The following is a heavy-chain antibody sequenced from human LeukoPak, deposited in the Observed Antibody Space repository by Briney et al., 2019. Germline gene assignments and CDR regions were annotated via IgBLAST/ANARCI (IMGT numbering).Heavy chain of an antibody. V-gene: IGHV3-23*01. J-gene: IGHJ4*02. D-gene: IGHD6-19*01. Sequence: GGSLRLSCAASGFTFSSYAMSWSRQAPGKGLEWVSNISGSGGSTYYADSVKGRFTVSRDNSKNTLYLQMNSLRVDDRAGYFFAKEARRYSGGYFFDQWGQGTLVSAST. CDR3: AKEARRYSGGYFFDQ. CDR1: GFTFSSYA. CDR2: ISGSGGST.